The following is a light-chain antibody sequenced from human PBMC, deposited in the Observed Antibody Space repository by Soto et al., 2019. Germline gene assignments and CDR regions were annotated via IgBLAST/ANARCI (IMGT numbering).Light chain of an antibody. CDR2: DNN. CDR1: SSNIGNKY. Sequence: QSVLTQPPSVSAAPGQTVPISCSGSSSNIGNKYVSWYQQLPGTAPKLLIYDNNKRPSGIPDRFSGSKSGTSATLGITGLQTGDEADYYCGTWDSSLSAVVFGGGTKLTVL. J-gene: IGLJ2*01. V-gene: IGLV1-51*01. CDR3: GTWDSSLSAVV.